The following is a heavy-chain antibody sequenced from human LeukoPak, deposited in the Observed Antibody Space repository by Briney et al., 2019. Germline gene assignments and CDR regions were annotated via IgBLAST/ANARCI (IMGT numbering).Heavy chain of an antibody. CDR2: MNPNSGNT. CDR1: GYTFTSYD. V-gene: IGHV1-8*01. CDR3: ASWGRYCSSTSCYNYYYYGMDV. D-gene: IGHD2-2*02. J-gene: IGHJ6*02. Sequence: GASVKVSCKASGYTFTSYDINWVRQATGQGLEWMGWMNPNSGNTGYAQKFQGRVTMTGNTSISTAYMELSSLRSEDTAVYYCASWGRYCSSTSCYNYYYYGMDVWGQGTTVTVSS.